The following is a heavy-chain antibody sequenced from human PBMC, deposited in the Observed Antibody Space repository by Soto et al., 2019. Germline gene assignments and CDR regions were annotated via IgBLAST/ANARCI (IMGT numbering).Heavy chain of an antibody. J-gene: IGHJ4*02. CDR2: IWYDGSNK. CDR1: GFTFSSYG. Sequence: QVQLVESGGGVVQPGRSLRLSCAASGFTFSSYGMHWVRLAPGKGLEWVAVIWYDGSNKYYADSVKGRFTISRDNSKNTLYLQMNSLRAEDTAVYYCARSRIVVVTATAYDHWGQGTLVTVSS. CDR3: ARSRIVVVTATAYDH. V-gene: IGHV3-33*01. D-gene: IGHD2-21*02.